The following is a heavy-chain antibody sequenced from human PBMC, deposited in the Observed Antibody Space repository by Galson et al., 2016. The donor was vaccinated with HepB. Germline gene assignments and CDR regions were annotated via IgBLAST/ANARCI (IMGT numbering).Heavy chain of an antibody. D-gene: IGHD5-24*01. CDR2: IHSDGSRT. Sequence: SLRLSCAASGFTLKNYWMHWVRQAPGKGLVWVSRIHSDGSRTDYADSVKGRFTLSRDNAKNMMYLQMNSLRAEDTAVYYCARDLDGRVEMATFLDYWGRGSLVTVSS. J-gene: IGHJ4*02. CDR3: ARDLDGRVEMATFLDY. CDR1: GFTLKNYW. V-gene: IGHV3-74*01.